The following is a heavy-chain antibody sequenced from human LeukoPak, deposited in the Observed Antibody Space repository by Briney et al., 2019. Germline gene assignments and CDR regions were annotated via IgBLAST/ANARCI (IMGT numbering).Heavy chain of an antibody. CDR2: ISGSGGST. J-gene: IGHJ4*02. Sequence: QAGGSLRLSCAASGFTVSSNYMSWVRQAPGKGLEWVSAISGSGGSTYYADSVKGRFTISRDNSKNTLYLQMNSLRAEDTAVYYCARARGWLGDYWGQGTLVTVSS. CDR1: GFTVSSNY. V-gene: IGHV3-23*01. D-gene: IGHD6-19*01. CDR3: ARARGWLGDY.